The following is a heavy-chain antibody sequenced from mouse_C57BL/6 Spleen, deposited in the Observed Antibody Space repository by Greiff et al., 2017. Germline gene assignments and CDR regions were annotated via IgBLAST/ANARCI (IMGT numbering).Heavy chain of an antibody. CDR2: IDPSDSNT. CDR3: ARTMTTVVATDY. V-gene: IGHV1-50*01. CDR1: GYTFTSYW. J-gene: IGHJ2*01. D-gene: IGHD1-1*01. Sequence: VQLQQPGAELVKPGASVKLSCKASGYTFTSYWMQWVKQRPGQGLEWIGEIDPSDSNTNYNQKFKGKATLTVDTSSSTAYMQLSSLTSEDSAVYYCARTMTTVVATDYWGQGTTLTVSS.